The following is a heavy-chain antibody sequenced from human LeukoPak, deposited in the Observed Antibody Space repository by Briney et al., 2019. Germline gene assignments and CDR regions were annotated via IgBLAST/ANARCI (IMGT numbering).Heavy chain of an antibody. CDR2: ISYDGSNK. CDR1: GFTFSSYA. D-gene: IGHD3-22*01. V-gene: IGHV3-30-3*01. Sequence: PGGSLRLSCAASGFTFSSYAMHWVRQAPGKGLEWVAVISYDGSNKYYADSVKGRFTISRDNSKNTLYLQMNSLRAEDTAVYYCARDRGYYDSSGSLGYWGQGTLVTVSS. J-gene: IGHJ4*02. CDR3: ARDRGYYDSSGSLGY.